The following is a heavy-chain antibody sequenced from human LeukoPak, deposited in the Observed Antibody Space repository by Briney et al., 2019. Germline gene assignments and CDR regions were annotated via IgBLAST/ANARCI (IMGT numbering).Heavy chain of an antibody. CDR1: GFTVSSNY. D-gene: IGHD3-10*01. J-gene: IGHJ5*02. Sequence: PGGSLRLSCAASGFTVSSNYMSWVRQAPGKGLEWVSVIYSGGSTYHADSVKGRFTISRDNSKNTLYLQMNSLRAEDTAVYYCATSMVRGVIHRYNWFDPWGQGTLVTVSS. CDR2: IYSGGST. CDR3: ATSMVRGVIHRYNWFDP. V-gene: IGHV3-66*01.